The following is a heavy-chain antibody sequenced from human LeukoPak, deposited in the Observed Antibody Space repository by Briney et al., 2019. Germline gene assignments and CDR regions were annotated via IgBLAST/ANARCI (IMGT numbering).Heavy chain of an antibody. CDR1: GGSFSGYY. Sequence: SETLSLTCAVYGGSFSGYYWSWIRQPPGKGLEWIGYIYYSGSTNYNPSLKSRVTISVDTSKNQFSLKLSSVTAADTAVYYCASHSKDIVVVPAAYHDAFGIWGQGTMDTVSS. D-gene: IGHD2-2*01. J-gene: IGHJ3*02. CDR2: IYYSGST. CDR3: ASHSKDIVVVPAAYHDAFGI. V-gene: IGHV4-59*08.